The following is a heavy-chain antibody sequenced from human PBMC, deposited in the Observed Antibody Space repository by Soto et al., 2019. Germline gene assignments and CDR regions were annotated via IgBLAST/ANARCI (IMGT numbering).Heavy chain of an antibody. CDR3: ARPRLVGDSSSYYYH. V-gene: IGHV4-34*01. J-gene: IGHJ4*02. CDR1: GGSFSGYY. Sequence: SETLSLTCAVYGGSFSGYYWSWIRQPPGKGPEWIGEINHSGTTNYNPSLKSRVTISVDTSKMQFSLKLTSVTAADTAVYYCARPRLVGDSSSYYYHWGQGTLVTVSS. D-gene: IGHD3-22*01. CDR2: INHSGTT.